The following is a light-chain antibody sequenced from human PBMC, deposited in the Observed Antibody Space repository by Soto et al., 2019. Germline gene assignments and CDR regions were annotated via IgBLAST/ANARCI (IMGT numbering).Light chain of an antibody. V-gene: IGKV4-1*01. CDR2: WAS. Sequence: DIVMTQSPDSLAVSLGERATINCKSSQSVLYSSNNKNYLVWYQQKPGQPPKLLIYWASTRESGVPDRFSGSGSAPDFTVTIGRRQAEDGAVYYCQQYYDTPWTFGQGTKVEIK. J-gene: IGKJ1*01. CDR3: QQYYDTPWT. CDR1: QSVLYSSNNKNY.